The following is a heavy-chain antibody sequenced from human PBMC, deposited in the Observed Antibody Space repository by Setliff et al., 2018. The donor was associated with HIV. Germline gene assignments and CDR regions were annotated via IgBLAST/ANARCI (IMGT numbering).Heavy chain of an antibody. V-gene: IGHV1-69*13. D-gene: IGHD6-19*01. CDR3: ASPRPYSSGFYDS. CDR1: GGTFRSYG. CDR2: IIPLPRTT. J-gene: IGHJ4*02. Sequence: AASVKVSCKASGGTFRSYGFTWVRQAPGQGLEWMGGIIPLPRTTIYAQKLQGRVTITADESTSTVYMDLRSLRSEDAAVYYCASPRPYSSGFYDSWGQGTLVTVSS.